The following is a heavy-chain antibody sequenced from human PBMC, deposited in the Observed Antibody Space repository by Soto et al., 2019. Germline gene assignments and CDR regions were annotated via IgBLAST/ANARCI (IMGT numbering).Heavy chain of an antibody. CDR2: IQQAGSEK. J-gene: IGHJ5*02. Sequence: EVQLVESGGGLVQPGGSLRLSCAASGFTFSSYWMSWVRQAPGKGLEWVANIQQAGSEKYCVDSVKGRFTISRDNAKNSLYLQMNSLRAEDTDVYYCARALTGTPIWEGADNWFDPWGQGTLVTVSS. CDR3: ARALTGTPIWEGADNWFDP. V-gene: IGHV3-7*04. CDR1: GFTFSSYW. D-gene: IGHD1-20*01.